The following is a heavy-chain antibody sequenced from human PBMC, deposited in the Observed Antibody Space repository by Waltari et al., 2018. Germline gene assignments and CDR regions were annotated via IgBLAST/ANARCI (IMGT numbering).Heavy chain of an antibody. CDR2: INPNSGGT. CDR1: GYTFTGYY. Sequence: QVQLVQSGAEVKKPGASVKVSCKASGYTFTGYYMHWVRQAPGQGLEWMGWINPNSGGTNYAQKFQGRVTMTRDTSISTAYMELSRLRSDDTAVYYCAREVPSGGSSWHGAFDYWGQGTLVTVSS. V-gene: IGHV1-2*02. CDR3: AREVPSGGSSWHGAFDY. D-gene: IGHD6-13*01. J-gene: IGHJ4*02.